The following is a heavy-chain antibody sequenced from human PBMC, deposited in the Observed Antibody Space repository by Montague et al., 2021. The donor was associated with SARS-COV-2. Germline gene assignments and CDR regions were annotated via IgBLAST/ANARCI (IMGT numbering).Heavy chain of an antibody. D-gene: IGHD1-1*01. CDR1: GGSFSDYN. V-gene: IGHV4-34*01. J-gene: IGHJ4*02. CDR3: ARGAPGY. CDR2: INYSGST. Sequence: SETLSLTCAVYGGSFSDYNWSWIRQSPGGGLEWIGQINYSGSTKYNPSLRSRVTISIDTSKNQFSLKLTSVTAADTAVYYCARGAPGYWGQGTLVTVSS.